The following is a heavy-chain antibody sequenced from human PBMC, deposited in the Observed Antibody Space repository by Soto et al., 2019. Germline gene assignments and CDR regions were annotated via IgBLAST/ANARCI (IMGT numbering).Heavy chain of an antibody. V-gene: IGHV1-18*01. J-gene: IGHJ6*02. CDR1: GYTFTSYG. D-gene: IGHD2-2*01. CDR2: ISAYNGNT. CDR3: ARRVVPAAPTRFYYYYGMDV. Sequence: GASVEVSCKXSGYTFTSYGISWVRQAPGQGLEWMGWISAYNGNTNYAQKLQGRVTMTTDTSTSTAYMELRSLRSDDTAVYYCARRVVPAAPTRFYYYYGMDVWGQGTTVTVSS.